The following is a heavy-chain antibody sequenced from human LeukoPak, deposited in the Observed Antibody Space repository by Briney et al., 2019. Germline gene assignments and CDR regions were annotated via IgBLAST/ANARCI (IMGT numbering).Heavy chain of an antibody. V-gene: IGHV3-30*02. CDR3: AELGITMIGGV. J-gene: IGHJ6*04. Sequence: GGSLRLSCVGSGFTFSSFGMHWVRQAPGKGLEWVTFIRFDGSEEFYADSVKGRFTISRDNAKNTVYLQMNSLRVEDTAVYYCAELGITMIGGVWGKGTTVTISS. D-gene: IGHD3-10*02. CDR1: GFTFSSFG. CDR2: IRFDGSEE.